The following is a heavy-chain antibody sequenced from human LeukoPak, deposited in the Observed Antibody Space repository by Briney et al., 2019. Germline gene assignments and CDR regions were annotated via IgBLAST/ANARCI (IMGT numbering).Heavy chain of an antibody. CDR3: ARVVYGGNSGDAFDI. J-gene: IGHJ3*02. V-gene: IGHV1-69*13. CDR1: GGTFSSYA. Sequence: ASVKVSCKASGGTFSSYAISWVRQAPGQGLEWMGGIIPIFGTANYAQKFQGRVTITADESTSTAYMELSSLRSEDTAVYYCARVVYGGNSGDAFDIWGQGTMVTVSS. D-gene: IGHD4-23*01. CDR2: IIPIFGTA.